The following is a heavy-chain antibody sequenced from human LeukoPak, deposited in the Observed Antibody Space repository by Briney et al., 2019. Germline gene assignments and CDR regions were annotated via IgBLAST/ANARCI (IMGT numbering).Heavy chain of an antibody. CDR2: INPNSGGT. D-gene: IGHD6-13*01. CDR3: ARDGMVGAAAGRIYYYYGMDV. CDR1: GYTFTGYY. V-gene: IGHV1-2*02. Sequence: ASVRVSCKASGYTFTGYYMHWVRHAPGQGLEWMGWINPNSGGTNYAQKFQGRVTMTRDTSISTAYMELSRLRSDDTAVYYCARDGMVGAAAGRIYYYYGMDVWGQGTTVTVSS. J-gene: IGHJ6*02.